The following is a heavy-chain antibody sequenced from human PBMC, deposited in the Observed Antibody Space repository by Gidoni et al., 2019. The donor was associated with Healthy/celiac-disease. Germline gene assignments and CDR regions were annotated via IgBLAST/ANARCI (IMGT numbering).Heavy chain of an antibody. D-gene: IGHD3-22*01. CDR3: ARANYYDSSGYSPLGDAFDI. V-gene: IGHV3-11*01. CDR1: GFTFSDYY. CDR2: TSSSGSTI. J-gene: IGHJ3*02. Sequence: QVQLVESGGGLVKPGGSLRLSCAASGFTFSDYYMSWIRQAPGKGLELVSYTSSSGSTIYYAYSVKGRFTISRDNAKNLLDLQMNSLRAEDTAGYYCARANYYDSSGYSPLGDAFDIWGQGTMVTVSS.